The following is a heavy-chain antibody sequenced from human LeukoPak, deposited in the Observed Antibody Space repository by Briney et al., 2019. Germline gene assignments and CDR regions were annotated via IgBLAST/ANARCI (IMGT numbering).Heavy chain of an antibody. CDR3: TRDRGTYNWHDP. CDR2: IDRPAKSYAT. Sequence: GGSLRLSCAASGFTLSDSAIHWVRQASGKGLEWVGLIDRPAKSYATAYGASVGGRFTISRDDSKNTAYLQMDSLKTEDTALYYCTRDRGTYNWHDPWGQGTLVTVSS. CDR1: GFTLSDSA. J-gene: IGHJ5*02. D-gene: IGHD1-26*01. V-gene: IGHV3-73*01.